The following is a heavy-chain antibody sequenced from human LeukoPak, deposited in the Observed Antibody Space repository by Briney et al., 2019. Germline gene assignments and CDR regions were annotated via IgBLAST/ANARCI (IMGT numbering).Heavy chain of an antibody. CDR3: ATDNGELLGAFDI. CDR1: GYIFTSYY. V-gene: IGHV1-46*01. J-gene: IGHJ3*02. Sequence: ASVKVSCKASGYIFTSYYIHWVRQAPGQGLEWMGIINPSGGSTSSAQKFQGRVTMTRDTSTSTVYMELSSLRSEDTAVYYCATDNGELLGAFDIWGQGTMVTVSS. CDR2: INPSGGST. D-gene: IGHD1-26*01.